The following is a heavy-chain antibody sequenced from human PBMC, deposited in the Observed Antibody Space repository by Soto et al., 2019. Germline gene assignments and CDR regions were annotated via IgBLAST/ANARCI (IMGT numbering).Heavy chain of an antibody. V-gene: IGHV3-53*01. D-gene: IGHD6-13*01. J-gene: IGHJ6*02. CDR1: VFTVSSNY. CDR3: ARESIAAAGTRYYYYGMDV. Sequence: GGVLRLACAASVFTVSSNYMSGVRQAPGQGLEWVSVIYSGGSTYYADSVKARLTITRDNSKNTLYLQMNSLRAEDTAVYYCARESIAAAGTRYYYYGMDVWGQGTTVTVSS. CDR2: IYSGGST.